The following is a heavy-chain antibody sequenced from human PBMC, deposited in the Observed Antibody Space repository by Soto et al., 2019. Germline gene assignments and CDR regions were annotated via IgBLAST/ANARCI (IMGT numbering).Heavy chain of an antibody. D-gene: IGHD2-8*01. CDR3: ARHRYAGWFDP. Sequence: AGSLKISCQASGYDFSTFWIVWVLQTPGKGLEWMGVLYGGDSDVTYSPSFQGQVTISVDRARNTAYLHWSSLRATDTAIYYCARHRYAGWFDPWGQGTAVTVSS. V-gene: IGHV5-51*01. CDR1: GYDFSTFW. CDR2: LYGGDSDV. J-gene: IGHJ5*02.